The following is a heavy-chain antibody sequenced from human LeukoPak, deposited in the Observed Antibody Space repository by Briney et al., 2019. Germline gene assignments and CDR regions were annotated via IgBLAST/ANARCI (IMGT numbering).Heavy chain of an antibody. CDR2: IKQDGSEK. Sequence: QPGGSLRLSCAASGFTFSSYWMSWVRQAPGKGLEWVANIKQDGSEKYYVDSVKGRFTISRDNAKNSLYLQMNSLRAEDTALYYCAKSGGLGSYFTPYSDHWGQGTLVTVSS. J-gene: IGHJ4*02. CDR1: GFTFSSYW. D-gene: IGHD3-10*01. V-gene: IGHV3-7*03. CDR3: AKSGGLGSYFTPYSDH.